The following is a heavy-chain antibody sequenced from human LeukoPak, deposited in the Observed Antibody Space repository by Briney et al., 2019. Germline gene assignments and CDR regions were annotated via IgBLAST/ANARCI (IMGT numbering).Heavy chain of an antibody. D-gene: IGHD2-2*01. J-gene: IGHJ5*02. V-gene: IGHV1-69-2*01. Sequence: ASVKVSCKVSGYTFTDYYMHWVQQAPGKGLEWMGLVDPEDGETIYAEKFRGRVTITADTSTDTAYMELSSLRSEDTAVYYCATNGGGVCSSTSCFLDPWGQGTLVTVSS. CDR1: GYTFTDYY. CDR2: VDPEDGET. CDR3: ATNGGGVCSSTSCFLDP.